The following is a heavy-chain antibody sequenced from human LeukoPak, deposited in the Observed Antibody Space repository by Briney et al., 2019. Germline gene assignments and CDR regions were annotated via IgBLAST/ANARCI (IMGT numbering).Heavy chain of an antibody. V-gene: IGHV4-39*01. CDR3: ARHLTPPPGDSYGYLVGSFDP. J-gene: IGHJ5*02. Sequence: SETLSLTCTVSGGSISSSSYCWGWIRQPPGKGLEWIGSIYYSGSTYYNPSLKSRVTISVDTSKNQFSLKLSSVTAADTAVYYCARHLTPPPGDSYGYLVGSFDPWGQGTLVTVSS. D-gene: IGHD5-18*01. CDR1: GGSISSSSYC. CDR2: IYYSGST.